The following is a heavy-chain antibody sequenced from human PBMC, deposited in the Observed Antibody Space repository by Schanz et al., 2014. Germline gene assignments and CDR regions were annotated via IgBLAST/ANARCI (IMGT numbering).Heavy chain of an antibody. CDR2: VRNKNNRYTT. D-gene: IGHD2-2*01. J-gene: IGHJ4*02. CDR1: GFTVSSNH. Sequence: VQLVESGGGVVQPGRSLRLSCAVSGFTVSSNHMSWVRQAPGKGLEWVGRVRNKNNRYTTEYAASVKGRFTISRDDSKNSLYLQMNSLKTEDTAMYYCARRASCSRIGCPFDSWGQGTLXTVSS. V-gene: IGHV3-72*01. CDR3: ARRASCSRIGCPFDS.